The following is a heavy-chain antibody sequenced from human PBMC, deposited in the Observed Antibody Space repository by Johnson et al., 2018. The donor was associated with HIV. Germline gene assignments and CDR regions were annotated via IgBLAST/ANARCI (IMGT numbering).Heavy chain of an antibody. CDR3: ARDRSTPQPYCYDSSGYRGYSAFDI. CDR1: GFTFSNYG. Sequence: QVQLVESGGGVVQPGRSLRLSCAASGFTFSNYGMHWVRQGPGKGLEWVAVISYDGSNKYYADSVKGRFTISRDNSKNTLYLQMNSLRAEDTAVYYCARDRSTPQPYCYDSSGYRGYSAFDIWGQGTMVTVSS. D-gene: IGHD3-22*01. CDR2: ISYDGSNK. V-gene: IGHV3-30*03. J-gene: IGHJ3*02.